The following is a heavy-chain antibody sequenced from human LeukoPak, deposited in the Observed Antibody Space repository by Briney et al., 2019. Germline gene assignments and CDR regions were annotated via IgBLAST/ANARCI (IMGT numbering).Heavy chain of an antibody. CDR3: ARGWSFDDYATFDY. V-gene: IGHV3-7*01. CDR1: GFTFSSYW. CDR2: IKQNGSEK. J-gene: IGHJ4*02. D-gene: IGHD4-17*01. Sequence: PGGSLRLSCAASGFTFSSYWMSWVRQAPGKGLEWVANIKQNGSEKYYVDSVKGRFTISRDNAKNSLYLQMNSLRAEDTAVYYCARGWSFDDYATFDYWGQGTLVTVSS.